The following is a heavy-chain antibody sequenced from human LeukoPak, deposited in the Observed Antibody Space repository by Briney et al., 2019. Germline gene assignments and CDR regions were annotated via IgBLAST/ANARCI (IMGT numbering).Heavy chain of an antibody. CDR2: ISAYNGNT. J-gene: IGHJ4*02. V-gene: IGHV1-18*01. CDR1: GYTFTSYG. D-gene: IGHD3/OR15-3a*01. Sequence: ASVNVSCKASGYTFTSYGISWVRQAPGQGLEWMGWISAYNGNTNYAQKLQGRVTMTTDTSTSTAYMELRSLRSDDTAVYYCARDITRDVDTLLHEFDYWGQGTPVTVSS. CDR3: ARDITRDVDTLLHEFDY.